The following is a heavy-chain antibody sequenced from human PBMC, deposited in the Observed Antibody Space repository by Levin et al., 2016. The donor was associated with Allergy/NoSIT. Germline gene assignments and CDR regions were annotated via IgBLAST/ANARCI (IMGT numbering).Heavy chain of an antibody. CDR3: AKDKSATPRQSPVDW. V-gene: IGHV3-23*01. J-gene: IGHJ4*01. Sequence: GESLKISCVASGLTLSNYAVTWVRQAPGKGLEWVSSLSGSGVSAYYADSVKGRFTVSRDNSKNTAFLQMNGLTAEDTATYFCAKDKSATPRQSPVDWWGQGSLVIVSS. CDR2: LSGSGVSA. CDR1: GLTLSNYA.